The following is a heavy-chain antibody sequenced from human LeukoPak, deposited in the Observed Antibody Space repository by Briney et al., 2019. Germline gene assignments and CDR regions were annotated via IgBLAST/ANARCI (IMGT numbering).Heavy chain of an antibody. Sequence: GRSLRLSCAASGFTFSSYSMNWVRQAPGKGLEWVSYISSSSSTIYYADSVKGRFTISRDNAKNSLYLQMNSLRAEDTAVYYCARDRSYCGGDCYSDYWGQGTLVTVSS. V-gene: IGHV3-48*01. D-gene: IGHD2-21*01. J-gene: IGHJ4*02. CDR3: ARDRSYCGGDCYSDY. CDR1: GFTFSSYS. CDR2: ISSSSSTI.